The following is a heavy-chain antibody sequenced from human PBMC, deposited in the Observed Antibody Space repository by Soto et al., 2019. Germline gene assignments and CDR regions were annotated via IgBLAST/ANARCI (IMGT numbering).Heavy chain of an antibody. CDR3: ARDPPPGWDYYDSSGYYPPGIFDY. J-gene: IGHJ4*02. D-gene: IGHD3-22*01. CDR1: GFTFSSYS. CDR2: ISSSSSTI. V-gene: IGHV3-48*02. Sequence: GGSLRLSCAASGFTFSSYSMNWVRQAPGKGLEWVSYISSSSSTIYYADSVKGRFTISRDNAKNSLYLQMNSLRDEDTAVYYCARDPPPGWDYYDSSGYYPPGIFDYWGQGTLVTVSS.